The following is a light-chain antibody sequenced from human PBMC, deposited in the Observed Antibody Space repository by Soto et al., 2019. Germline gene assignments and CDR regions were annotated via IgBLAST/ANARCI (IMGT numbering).Light chain of an antibody. Sequence: DIVMTQSPLPLPVTPGEPVSISCRSSQSLLHSNGYNYLDWYLQKPGQSPQLLIYLGSNRASGVPDRFSGSGSGTDFTLKISRVEAEDVGVYYCMQALQTPPTFGQGTKVEIK. CDR3: MQALQTPPT. CDR2: LGS. V-gene: IGKV2-28*01. CDR1: QSLLHSNGYNY. J-gene: IGKJ1*01.